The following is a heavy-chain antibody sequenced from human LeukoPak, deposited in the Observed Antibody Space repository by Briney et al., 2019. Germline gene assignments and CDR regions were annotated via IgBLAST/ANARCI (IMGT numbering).Heavy chain of an antibody. V-gene: IGHV3-20*04. CDR2: INWNGGST. J-gene: IGHJ6*03. CDR1: GFTFDDYG. D-gene: IGHD2-15*01. Sequence: PGGSLRLSCAASGFTFDDYGMSWVRQAPGKGLEWVSGINWNGGSTGYADSVKGRFTISRDNAKNSLYLQMNSLRAEDTALYYCARSPVVVAAAPVYYYYMDVWGKGTTVTVSS. CDR3: ARSPVVVAAAPVYYYYMDV.